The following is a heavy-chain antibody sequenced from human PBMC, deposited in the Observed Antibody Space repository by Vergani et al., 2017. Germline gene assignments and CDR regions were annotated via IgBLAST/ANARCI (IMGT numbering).Heavy chain of an antibody. D-gene: IGHD6-13*01. Sequence: QVQLQESGPGLVKPSQTLSLTCTVSGASINNDFYYWHWIRQPAGKGLGWIGRIYVSGITDYNSSLQSRVSMSVDTSKNQFSLTLTSVTAADTAVYYCARHKEQLVPGNYYYYYYMDVWGKGTTVTVSS. J-gene: IGHJ6*03. V-gene: IGHV4-61*02. CDR1: GASINNDFYY. CDR2: IYVSGIT. CDR3: ARHKEQLVPGNYYYYYYMDV.